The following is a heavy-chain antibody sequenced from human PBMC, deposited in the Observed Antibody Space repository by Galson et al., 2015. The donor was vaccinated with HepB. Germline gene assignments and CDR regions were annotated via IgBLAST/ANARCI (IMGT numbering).Heavy chain of an antibody. CDR1: GGTFSNYA. CDR3: AASSDPTVTFDY. J-gene: IGHJ4*02. Sequence: SVKVSCKVSGGTFSNYAISWVRQAPGQGLEWIGGIIPIFGAANYAQNFQGRVTITADESTSTAYMELSSLRSEDTAMYYCAASSDPTVTFDYWGQGTLVTVSS. D-gene: IGHD4-17*01. CDR2: IIPIFGAA. V-gene: IGHV1-69*13.